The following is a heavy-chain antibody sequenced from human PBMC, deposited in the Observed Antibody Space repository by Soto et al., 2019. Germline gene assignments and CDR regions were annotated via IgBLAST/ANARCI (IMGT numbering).Heavy chain of an antibody. J-gene: IGHJ4*02. CDR1: GFTFSSYW. CDR2: IDSDGSST. V-gene: IGHV3-74*01. Sequence: GGSLRLSCAASGFTFSSYWMHWVRQAPEKGLVWVSRIDSDGSSTTYADSVKGRFTISRDNAKNTLYLQMNSLRAEDTAVYYCARTTHYYDSSGYGLGNFDYWGQGT. CDR3: ARTTHYYDSSGYGLGNFDY. D-gene: IGHD3-22*01.